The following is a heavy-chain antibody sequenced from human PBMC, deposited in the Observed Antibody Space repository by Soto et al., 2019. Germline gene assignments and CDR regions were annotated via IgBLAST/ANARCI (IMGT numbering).Heavy chain of an antibody. J-gene: IGHJ4*02. D-gene: IGHD6-13*01. CDR2: INPSGGST. V-gene: IGHV1-46*01. CDR3: ARDGVFGGYSSSSAGYYFDY. Sequence: GASVKVSCKASGYTFTSYYMHWVRQAPGQGLEWMGIINPSGGSTSYAQKFQGRVTMTRDASTSTVYMELSSLRSEDTAVYYCARDGVFGGYSSSSAGYYFDYWGQGTLVTVSS. CDR1: GYTFTSYY.